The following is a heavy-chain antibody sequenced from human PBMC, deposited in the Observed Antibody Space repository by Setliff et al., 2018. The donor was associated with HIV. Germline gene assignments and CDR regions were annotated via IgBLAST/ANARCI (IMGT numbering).Heavy chain of an antibody. V-gene: IGHV1-69*10. Sequence: ASVKVSCKASGGTFSSYAISWVRQAPGQGLEWMGGIIPILGIANYAQKFQGRVTMTTDTSANTAYMELRSLGSDDTAVYYCARDDGGYNYEEAFDLWGQGTMVTVSS. J-gene: IGHJ3*01. CDR3: ARDDGGYNYEEAFDL. CDR2: IIPILGIA. CDR1: GGTFSSYA. D-gene: IGHD3-16*01.